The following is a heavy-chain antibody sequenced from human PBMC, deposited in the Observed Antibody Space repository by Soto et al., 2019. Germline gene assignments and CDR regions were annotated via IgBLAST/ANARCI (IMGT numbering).Heavy chain of an antibody. CDR1: GGSISSGGYY. Sequence: SETLSLTCTVSGGSISSGGYYWSWIRQHPGKGLEWIGYIYYSGSTCYNPSLKSRVTISVDTSKNQFSLKLSSVTAADTAVYYCAGDIAAAVDFDYWGQGTLVTVSS. CDR3: AGDIAAAVDFDY. D-gene: IGHD6-13*01. V-gene: IGHV4-31*03. CDR2: IYYSGST. J-gene: IGHJ4*02.